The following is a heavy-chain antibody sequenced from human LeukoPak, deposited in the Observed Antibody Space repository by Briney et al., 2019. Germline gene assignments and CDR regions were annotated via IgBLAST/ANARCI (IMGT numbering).Heavy chain of an antibody. D-gene: IGHD1-26*01. CDR2: IYYRGST. CDR1: GGSISGYY. V-gene: IGHV4-59*08. J-gene: IGHJ1*01. CDR3: ARLGESYEHFQH. Sequence: SETLSLTCTVSGGSISGYYWSWIRQPPGKGLEWIGYIYYRGSTNYNSSLKSRLTISVDMSKNQLSLKLSSVTAADTAVYYCARLGESYEHFQHWGQGTLVIVSS.